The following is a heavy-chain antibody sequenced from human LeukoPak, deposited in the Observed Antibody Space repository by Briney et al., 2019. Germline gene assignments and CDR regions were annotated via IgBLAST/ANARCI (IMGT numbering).Heavy chain of an antibody. CDR3: AKDSGLFGEPDNSFDP. CDR2: ISSSGSTI. D-gene: IGHD3-10*02. V-gene: IGHV3-11*04. J-gene: IGHJ5*02. CDR1: GFTFSDYY. Sequence: PGGSLRLSCAASGFTFSDYYMSWIRQAPGKGLEWVSYISSSGSTIYYADSVKGRFTISRDNAENTLYLIFNTLRTEDTAVYYCAKDSGLFGEPDNSFDPWGQGTLVIVSS.